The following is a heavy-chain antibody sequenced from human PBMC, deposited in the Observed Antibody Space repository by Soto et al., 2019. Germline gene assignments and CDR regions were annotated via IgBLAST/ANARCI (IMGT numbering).Heavy chain of an antibody. CDR3: AHTSAPRPLDV. CDR2: IYWDDDK. CDR1: GFSLSTSGVG. Sequence: QITLKESGPTLVKPTQTLTLTCTFSGFSLSTSGVGVGWIRQPPGKALEWLALIYWDDDKRYSPSLKSRLTNTKXTSKNHVVLTMTNMDPVDTATYYCAHTSAPRPLDVWGRGTTVTVSS. V-gene: IGHV2-5*02. J-gene: IGHJ6*02.